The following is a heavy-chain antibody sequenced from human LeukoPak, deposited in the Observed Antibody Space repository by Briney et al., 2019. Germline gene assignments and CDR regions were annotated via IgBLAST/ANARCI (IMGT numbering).Heavy chain of an antibody. CDR3: AKTSVKGGGFDF. CDR2: MDKSGST. V-gene: IGHV4-59*01. D-gene: IGHD3-16*01. CDR1: GGSISGFY. Sequence: SETLSLTCTVSGGSISGFYWSWIRQPPGKGLEWIGYMDKSGSTTYNPSLRSRVTISVDTSKNQFSLKLSPVTAADTAVYYCAKTSVKGGGFDFWGQGTLVTVSS. J-gene: IGHJ4*02.